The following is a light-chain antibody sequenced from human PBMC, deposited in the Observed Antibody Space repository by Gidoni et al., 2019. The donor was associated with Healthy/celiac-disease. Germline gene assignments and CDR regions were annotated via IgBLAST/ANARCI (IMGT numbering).Light chain of an antibody. J-gene: IGKJ1*01. CDR2: VAS. V-gene: IGKV3D-20*01. CDR1: QSASSSY. CDR3: QQYGISPWT. Sequence: IVSTQSPATRSLTRGERATLSCGASQSASSSYLAWYRQKPGLAPRLLIFVASSRATGIPDRFSGSGSGTDFTLTISRLEPEDFAVYYCQQYGISPWTFSRGPRWKSN.